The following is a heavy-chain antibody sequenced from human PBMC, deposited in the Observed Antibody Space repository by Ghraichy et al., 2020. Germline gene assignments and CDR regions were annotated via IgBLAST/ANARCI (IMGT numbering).Heavy chain of an antibody. J-gene: IGHJ6*02. CDR2: IIPIFGTA. CDR1: GGTFSSYA. D-gene: IGHD1-26*01. V-gene: IGHV1-69*13. Sequence: SVTVSCKASGGTFSSYATSWVRQAPGQGLEWMGGIIPIFGTANYAQKFQGRVTTTADESTSTAYMELSSLRSEDTAVYYCARAEHSGSYALYYYGMDVWGQGTTVTVSS. CDR3: ARAEHSGSYALYYYGMDV.